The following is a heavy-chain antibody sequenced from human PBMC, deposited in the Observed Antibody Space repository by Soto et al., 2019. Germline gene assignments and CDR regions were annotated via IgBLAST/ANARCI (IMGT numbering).Heavy chain of an antibody. V-gene: IGHV3-33*01. D-gene: IGHD3-3*01. CDR3: ARAVSHDFWSGFIYYYYGMDV. Sequence: LRLSCAASGFTFSSYGMHWVRQAPGKGLEWVAVIWYDGSNKYYADSVKGRFTISRDNSKNTLYLQMNSLRAEDTAVYYCARAVSHDFWSGFIYYYYGMDVWGQGTTVTVSS. J-gene: IGHJ6*02. CDR1: GFTFSSYG. CDR2: IWYDGSNK.